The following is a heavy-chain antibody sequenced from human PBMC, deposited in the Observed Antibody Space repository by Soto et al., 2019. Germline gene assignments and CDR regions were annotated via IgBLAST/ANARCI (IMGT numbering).Heavy chain of an antibody. V-gene: IGHV4-59*01. CDR2: IYYNGNT. Sequence: PSETLSLTCTVSGGSISSYYWSWIRQPPGKGLEWIGYIYYNGNTNYNPSLKSRVTISVDTSKNQFSLKLSSVTAADTAVYYCARGIAAADHFDYWGQGALVTVSS. CDR1: GGSISSYY. D-gene: IGHD6-13*01. J-gene: IGHJ4*02. CDR3: ARGIAAADHFDY.